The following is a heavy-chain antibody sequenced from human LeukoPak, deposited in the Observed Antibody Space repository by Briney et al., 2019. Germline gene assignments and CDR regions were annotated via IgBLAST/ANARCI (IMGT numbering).Heavy chain of an antibody. V-gene: IGHV3-23*01. CDR1: GFTFSSYA. CDR3: AKDRRYDFWSGYFDY. D-gene: IGHD3-3*01. CDR2: ISGSGGST. J-gene: IGHJ4*02. Sequence: GGSLRLSCAASGFTFSSYAMSWVRQAPGKGLEWVSAISGSGGSTYYADSVKGRFTISRDNSKNTLYLQMNSLRTEDTAVYYCAKDRRYDFWSGYFDYWGQGTLVTVSS.